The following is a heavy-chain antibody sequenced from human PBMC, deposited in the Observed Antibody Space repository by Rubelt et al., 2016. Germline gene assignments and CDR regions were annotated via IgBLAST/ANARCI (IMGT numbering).Heavy chain of an antibody. D-gene: IGHD1-1*01. CDR1: GYSFTNY. CDR2: INPCGGST. Sequence: QVQLVQSGAEVKKPGASVNISCKASGYSFTNYIHWVRQAPGQGLEWMGFINPCGGSTSYAQKFQDRVIMTRDTSTSTVYMELSSLKSEDTAVFYCARNEGGGLDYWGQGTLVTVSS. CDR3: ARNEGGGLDY. V-gene: IGHV1-46*01. J-gene: IGHJ4*02.